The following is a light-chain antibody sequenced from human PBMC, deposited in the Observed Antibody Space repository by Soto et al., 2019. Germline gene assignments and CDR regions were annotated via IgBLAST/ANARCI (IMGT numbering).Light chain of an antibody. J-gene: IGLJ1*01. V-gene: IGLV2-14*01. CDR3: SSRTTSNPYV. Sequence: QSALTQPASVSGSPGQSITISCTGTSSDIGAYNSVSWYQQHPGKAPKLMIYEVSNRPSGVSNRFSASKSGNTASLTISGLQAEGEADYYCSSRTTSNPYVFGTGTKVTVL. CDR2: EVS. CDR1: SSDIGAYNS.